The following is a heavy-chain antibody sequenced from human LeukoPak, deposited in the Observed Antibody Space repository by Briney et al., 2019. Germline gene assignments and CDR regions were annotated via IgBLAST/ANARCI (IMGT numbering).Heavy chain of an antibody. Sequence: SETLSLTCNVARGSISSYYWGWIRQPPGKGLEWIGYIYYSGSTNYNPSLKSRVTISVDTSKNQFSLNLSSVTAADTAVYYCARDLLSTAGYVDYWGQGTLVTVSS. CDR2: IYYSGST. V-gene: IGHV4-59*01. D-gene: IGHD6-19*01. CDR1: RGSISSYY. CDR3: ARDLLSTAGYVDY. J-gene: IGHJ4*02.